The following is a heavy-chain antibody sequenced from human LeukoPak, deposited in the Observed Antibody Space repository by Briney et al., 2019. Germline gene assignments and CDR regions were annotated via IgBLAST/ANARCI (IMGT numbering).Heavy chain of an antibody. CDR3: AGDLRTYYDFWSPFDY. D-gene: IGHD3-3*01. J-gene: IGHJ4*02. V-gene: IGHV3-21*01. CDR1: GFTFSSYG. CDR2: ISSSSRYI. Sequence: GGSLRPSCAASGFTFSSYGMNWVRQAPGKGLEWVSSISSSSRYIYYADSVKGRFTISRDNAKNSLYLQMNSLRAEDTAVYYYAGDLRTYYDFWSPFDYWGQGTLVTVSS.